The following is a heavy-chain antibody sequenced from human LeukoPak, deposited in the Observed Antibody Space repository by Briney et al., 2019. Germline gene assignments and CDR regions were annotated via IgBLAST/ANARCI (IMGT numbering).Heavy chain of an antibody. Sequence: GGSLRLSCAASGFTVSSNYMSWVRQAPGKGLEWVSVIYSGGNTYYADSMKGRFTISRDNSKNTVYLQMNSLRAEDTAVYYCARDLRYKYYYHGMDVWGQGTTVTVSS. D-gene: IGHD1-1*01. CDR3: ARDLRYKYYYHGMDV. V-gene: IGHV3-53*01. CDR2: IYSGGNT. CDR1: GFTVSSNY. J-gene: IGHJ6*02.